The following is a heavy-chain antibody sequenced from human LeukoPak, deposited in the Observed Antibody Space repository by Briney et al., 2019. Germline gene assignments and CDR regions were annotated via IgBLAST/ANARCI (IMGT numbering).Heavy chain of an antibody. Sequence: GGSLRLSCAASGFTFSSYAMSWVRQAPGKGLEWVSAISGSGGSTYYADSVKGRFTISRDNAKNSLYLQMNSLRAEDTAVYYCARAYGDYLYFDYWGQGTLVTVSS. CDR3: ARAYGDYLYFDY. CDR2: ISGSGGST. J-gene: IGHJ4*02. CDR1: GFTFSSYA. V-gene: IGHV3-23*01. D-gene: IGHD4-17*01.